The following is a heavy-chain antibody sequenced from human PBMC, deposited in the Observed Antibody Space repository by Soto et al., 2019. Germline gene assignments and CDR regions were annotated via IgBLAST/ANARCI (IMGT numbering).Heavy chain of an antibody. J-gene: IGHJ6*02. D-gene: IGHD2-2*01. CDR3: ARAPLYCSSTSCSPDYYYGMDV. CDR2: INAGNGNT. CDR1: GYTFTSYA. V-gene: IGHV1-3*01. Sequence: GAPVKVSCKASGYTFTSYAMHWVRQAPGQRLEWMGWINAGNGNTKYSQKFQGRVTITRDTSASTAYMELSSLRSEDTAVYYCARAPLYCSSTSCSPDYYYGMDVWGQGTTVTVSS.